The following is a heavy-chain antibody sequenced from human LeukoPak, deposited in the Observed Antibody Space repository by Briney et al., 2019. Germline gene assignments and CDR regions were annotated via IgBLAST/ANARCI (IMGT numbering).Heavy chain of an antibody. CDR3: ARGPGQGYYYYYMDV. J-gene: IGHJ6*03. Sequence: KPSETLSLTCAVYGGSFSGYYWSWIRQPPGKGLEWIGEINHGGSTNYNPSLKSRVTISVDTSKNQFSLKLSSVTAADTAVYYCARGPGQGYYYYYMDVWGKGTTVTVSS. CDR2: INHGGST. V-gene: IGHV4-34*01. CDR1: GGSFSGYY.